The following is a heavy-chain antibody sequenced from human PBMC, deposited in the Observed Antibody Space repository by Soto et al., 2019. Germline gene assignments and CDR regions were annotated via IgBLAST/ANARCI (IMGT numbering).Heavy chain of an antibody. V-gene: IGHV4-4*02. CDR1: GGSISSSNW. Sequence: QVQLQESGPGLVKPSGTLSLTCAVSGGSISSSNWWSWVRQSPGKGLEWIGEIHHSGSTNYNPSLKSRVTISVYKSKNQFSLKLSSVTAADTAVYYCASTYYSDTSGYYSLGDWGQGTPVTVSS. D-gene: IGHD3-22*01. J-gene: IGHJ4*02. CDR2: IHHSGST. CDR3: ASTYYSDTSGYYSLGD.